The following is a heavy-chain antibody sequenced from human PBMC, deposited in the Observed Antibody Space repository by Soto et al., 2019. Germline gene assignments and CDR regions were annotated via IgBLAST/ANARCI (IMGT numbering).Heavy chain of an antibody. Sequence: GGSLRLSCAASGFTFRSYSMNWVRQAPGKGLEWVSYISSSSSTIYYADSVKGRFTISRGNAKNSLYLQMNSLRDEDTAVYYCARVGVGGGSYGSGSSDYWGQGTLVTVSS. J-gene: IGHJ4*02. CDR2: ISSSSSTI. D-gene: IGHD3-10*01. CDR3: ARVGVGGGSYGSGSSDY. V-gene: IGHV3-48*02. CDR1: GFTFRSYS.